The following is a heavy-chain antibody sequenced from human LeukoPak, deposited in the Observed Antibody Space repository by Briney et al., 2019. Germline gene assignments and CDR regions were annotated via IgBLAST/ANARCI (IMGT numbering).Heavy chain of an antibody. CDR2: ISGSGGST. Sequence: GGSLRLSCAASGFTFSSYAMSWVRQAPGKGLEWVSAISGSGGSTYYADSVKGRFTISRDNSKNTLYLQMNSLRAEDTAVYYCAKNYDILTGASGGNYFDYWGQGTLVTVSS. V-gene: IGHV3-23*01. CDR3: AKNYDILTGASGGNYFDY. CDR1: GFTFSSYA. J-gene: IGHJ4*02. D-gene: IGHD3-9*01.